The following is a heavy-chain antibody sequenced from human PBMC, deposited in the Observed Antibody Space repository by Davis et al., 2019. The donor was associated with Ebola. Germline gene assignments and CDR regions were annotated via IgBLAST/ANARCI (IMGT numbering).Heavy chain of an antibody. J-gene: IGHJ4*02. Sequence: GESLKISCAASGFTFSSYEMNWVRQAPGKGLEWVSYISSSGSTIYYADSVKGRFTISRDNAKNSLYLQMNSLRAEDTAVYYCARGITMIVVASYYFDYWGQGTLVTVSS. CDR3: ARGITMIVVASYYFDY. CDR2: ISSSGSTI. V-gene: IGHV3-48*03. CDR1: GFTFSSYE. D-gene: IGHD3-22*01.